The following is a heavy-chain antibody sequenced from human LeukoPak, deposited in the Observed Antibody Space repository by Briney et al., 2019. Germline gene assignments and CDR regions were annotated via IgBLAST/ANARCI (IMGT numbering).Heavy chain of an antibody. J-gene: IGHJ3*02. Sequence: GGSLRLSCAASGFTFSNYAMSWVRQAPGKGLEWVAVISYDGSNKYYADSVKGRFTISRDNSKNTLYLQMNSLRAEDTAVYYCARGRRPGIAAAADDAFDIWGQGTMVTVSS. CDR1: GFTFSNYA. CDR3: ARGRRPGIAAAADDAFDI. CDR2: ISYDGSNK. D-gene: IGHD6-13*01. V-gene: IGHV3-30*04.